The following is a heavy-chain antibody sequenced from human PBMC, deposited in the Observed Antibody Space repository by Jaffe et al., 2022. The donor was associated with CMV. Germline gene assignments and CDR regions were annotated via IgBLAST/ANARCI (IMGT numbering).Heavy chain of an antibody. D-gene: IGHD3-10*01. CDR3: TTHPDMVRGVQPTTSTRPSGYFDY. CDR2: IKSKTDGGTT. CDR1: GFTFSNAW. V-gene: IGHV3-15*01. J-gene: IGHJ4*02. Sequence: EVQLVESGGGLVKPGGSLRLSCAASGFTFSNAWMSWVRQAPGKGLEWVGRIKSKTDGGTTDYAAPVKGRFTISRDDSKNTLYLQMNSLKTEDTAVYYCTTHPDMVRGVQPTTSTRPSGYFDYWGQGTLVTVSS.